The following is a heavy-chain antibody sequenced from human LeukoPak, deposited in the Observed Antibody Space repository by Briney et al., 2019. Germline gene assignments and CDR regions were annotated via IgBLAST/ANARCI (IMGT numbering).Heavy chain of an antibody. J-gene: IGHJ6*02. CDR1: GFTFSSYS. CDR2: IGTSGSTM. D-gene: IGHD1-1*01. CDR3: ARDSETETGWYYYGMDV. Sequence: GGSLRLSCAASGFTFSSYSMNWARQAPGKGLEWVSYIGTSGSTMYYADSVKGRFTISRDNAKNSLYLQMNSLRDEDTAVYFCARDSETETGWYYYGMDVWGQGTTVTVSS. V-gene: IGHV3-48*02.